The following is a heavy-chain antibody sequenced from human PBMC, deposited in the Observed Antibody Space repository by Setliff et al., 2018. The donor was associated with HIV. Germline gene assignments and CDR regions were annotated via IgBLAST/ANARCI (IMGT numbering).Heavy chain of an antibody. CDR3: TKDHLSGWASDC. CDR2: IHAGSGDT. D-gene: IGHD6-19*01. J-gene: IGHJ4*02. V-gene: IGHV1-3*01. CDR1: GYTFTNNV. Sequence: ASVKVSCKASGYTFTNNVIHWVRQAPGQRLEWMGWIHAGSGDTQYSQKFQGRVTITRDTSASTVYMELSSLRVEDTAMYYCTKDHLSGWASDCWGQGTLVTVSS.